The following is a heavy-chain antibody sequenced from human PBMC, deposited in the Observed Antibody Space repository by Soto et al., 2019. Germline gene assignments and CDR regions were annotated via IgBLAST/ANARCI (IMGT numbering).Heavy chain of an antibody. CDR1: GLSFSSYE. CDR3: AASVIAAGFEF. D-gene: IGHD6-13*01. J-gene: IGHJ1*01. Sequence: PGGSLRLSCVGSGLSFSSYEMNWVRQAPGKGLEWISYINSGSSRMFYADSVKGRFTTSRDNDKSTLYLEMNRLRAEDTGVYYWAASVIAAGFEFGGQGTLVTVSS. V-gene: IGHV3-48*03. CDR2: INSGSSRM.